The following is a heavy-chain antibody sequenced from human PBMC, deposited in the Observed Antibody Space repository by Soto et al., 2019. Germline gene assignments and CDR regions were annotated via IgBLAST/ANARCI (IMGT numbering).Heavy chain of an antibody. CDR2: VSGSGGST. J-gene: IGHJ4*02. D-gene: IGHD1-26*01. CDR3: AKEGGLSGSYYISSSYYFDY. Sequence: PGGSLRLSCAASGFTFSSYAMSWVRQAPGKGLEWISAVSGSGGSTYYADSVKGRFTISRDNSKDTLYLQMNNLRAEDTAVYYCAKEGGLSGSYYISSSYYFDYWGQGTLVTVSS. V-gene: IGHV3-23*01. CDR1: GFTFSSYA.